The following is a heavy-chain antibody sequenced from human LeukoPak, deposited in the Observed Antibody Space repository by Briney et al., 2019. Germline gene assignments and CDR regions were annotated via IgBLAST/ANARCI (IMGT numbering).Heavy chain of an antibody. CDR3: ARWRGLRYSPYGMDV. J-gene: IGHJ6*02. CDR1: GGSFSGYY. D-gene: IGHD3-9*01. Sequence: SETLSLTCAVYGGSFSGYYWSWIRQPPGKGLEGIGEINHSGSTNYNPSLKSRVTISVDTSKNQFSLKLSSVTAADTAVYYCARWRGLRYSPYGMDVWGQGTTVTVSS. V-gene: IGHV4-34*01. CDR2: INHSGST.